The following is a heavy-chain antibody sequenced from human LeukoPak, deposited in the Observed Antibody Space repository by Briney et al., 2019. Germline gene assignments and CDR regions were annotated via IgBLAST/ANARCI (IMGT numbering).Heavy chain of an antibody. CDR2: ISSSSRFI. Sequence: PGGSLRLSCAASGFAFNSYSMNWFRQAPGKGLEWVSSISSSSRFIYYADSVKGRFTISRDNAKNSLYLQMTSLRAADTAVYYCARDSKGSGSYYYYYYYMDVWGKGTTVTVSS. J-gene: IGHJ6*03. D-gene: IGHD3-10*01. V-gene: IGHV3-21*01. CDR3: ARDSKGSGSYYYYYYYMDV. CDR1: GFAFNSYS.